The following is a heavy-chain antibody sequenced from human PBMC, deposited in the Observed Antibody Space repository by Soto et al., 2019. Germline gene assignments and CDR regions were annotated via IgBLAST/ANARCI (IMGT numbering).Heavy chain of an antibody. CDR1: GGSISSSNW. CDR3: ARELGYCGGDCPQYYFDY. CDR2: IYHSGST. D-gene: IGHD2-21*02. V-gene: IGHV4-4*02. J-gene: IGHJ4*02. Sequence: QVQLQESGPGLVKPSGTLSLTCAVSGGSISSSNWWSWVRQPPGKGLEWIGEIYHSGSTNYNPSLKSRVTISVDTSKNQFSLKLSSVTAADTAVYYCARELGYCGGDCPQYYFDYWGQGTLVTVSS.